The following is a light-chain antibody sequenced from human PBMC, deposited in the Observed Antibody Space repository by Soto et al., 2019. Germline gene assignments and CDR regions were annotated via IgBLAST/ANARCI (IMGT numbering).Light chain of an antibody. CDR3: SLYTSSSTPVV. CDR2: DVS. Sequence: QSALTQAASVSGSPGQSITISCTGTSSDVGGYNYVSWYQQHPGKAPKLMIYDVSNRPSGVSNRFSGSKSGNTASLTISGLQAEDEADYYCSLYTSSSTPVVFGGGTKLTVI. CDR1: SSDVGGYNY. J-gene: IGLJ2*01. V-gene: IGLV2-14*01.